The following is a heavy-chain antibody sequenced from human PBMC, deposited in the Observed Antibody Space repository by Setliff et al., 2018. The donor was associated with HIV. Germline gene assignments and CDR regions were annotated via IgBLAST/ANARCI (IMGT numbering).Heavy chain of an antibody. Sequence: SSETLSLTCTVSGGSISSSNWWSWVRQPPGKGLEWIGEIFHSENTNYNPSLKSRVTISVDRPKNQFSLKVTSVTAADTAVYYCARDPSIGYYYDSSGSYLDYWGQGTLVTVSS. D-gene: IGHD3-22*01. CDR3: ARDPSIGYYYDSSGSYLDY. CDR2: IFHSENT. J-gene: IGHJ4*02. CDR1: GGSISSSNW. V-gene: IGHV4-4*02.